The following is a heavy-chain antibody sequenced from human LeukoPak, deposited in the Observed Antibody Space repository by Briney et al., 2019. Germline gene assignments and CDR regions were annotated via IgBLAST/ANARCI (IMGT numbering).Heavy chain of an antibody. CDR1: GFTFSSYA. J-gene: IGHJ4*02. CDR3: AKEQRGGIAAAGSSPPYDY. Sequence: GGSLRLSCAASGFTFSSYAMSWVRQAPGKGLEWVSAISGSGGSTYYADFVKGRFTISRDNSKNTLYLQMNSLRAEDTAVYYCAKEQRGGIAAAGSSPPYDYWGQGTLVTVSS. CDR2: ISGSGGST. D-gene: IGHD6-13*01. V-gene: IGHV3-23*01.